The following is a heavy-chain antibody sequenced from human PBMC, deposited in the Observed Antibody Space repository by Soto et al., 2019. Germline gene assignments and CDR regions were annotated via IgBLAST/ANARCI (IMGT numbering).Heavy chain of an antibody. CDR3: ATRVTTAPY. CDR1: LFIVSDNY. J-gene: IGHJ4*02. D-gene: IGHD4-17*01. CDR2: IYSGGGT. V-gene: IGHV3-66*01. Sequence: EVRLVQSGGGLVQPGGSLRLSCAASLFIVSDNYMSWVRQAPGKGLEWVSLIYSGGGTDYAESVKGRFTISRDNSKNTLYLQMNTLKSEYTGIYYCATRVTTAPYWGQGTVVTFSS.